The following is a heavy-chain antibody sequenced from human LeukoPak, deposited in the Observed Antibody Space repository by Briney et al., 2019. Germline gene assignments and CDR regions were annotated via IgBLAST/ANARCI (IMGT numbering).Heavy chain of an antibody. CDR3: VRVKGSYDY. V-gene: IGHV3-48*01. CDR2: ISSSGSAI. CDR1: GFPLRSYS. D-gene: IGHD2-15*01. J-gene: IGHJ4*02. Sequence: GGSLRLSCAASGFPLRSYSINWVRQAPGQGLEWVSYISSSGSAIYYVDSVKGRFTVSRDNAKNSLFLQMNSPRAEDTAVYYCVRVKGSYDYWGQGALVTVSS.